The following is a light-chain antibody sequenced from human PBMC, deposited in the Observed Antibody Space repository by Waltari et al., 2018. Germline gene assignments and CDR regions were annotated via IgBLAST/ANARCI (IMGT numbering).Light chain of an antibody. J-gene: IGLJ2*01. V-gene: IGLV1-47*01. CDR3: ASWDDSLSGWL. CDR1: NSTIGSSY. CDR2: RRT. Sequence: QSVLTQPPPASGTPGPRVYISWSGGNSTIGSSYVYWYQQTPGPAPKLLIYRRTQRPSGVPDRFSGSKSGTSASLAVSGLRSEDEADYYCASWDDSLSGWLFGGGTKLTVL.